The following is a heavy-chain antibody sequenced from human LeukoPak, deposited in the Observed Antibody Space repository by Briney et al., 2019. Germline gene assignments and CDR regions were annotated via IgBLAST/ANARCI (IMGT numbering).Heavy chain of an antibody. CDR3: ARWYDFWSGYYFDY. CDR1: GGSFSGYY. D-gene: IGHD3-3*01. Sequence: PSETLSLTCAVYGGSFSGYYWSWIRQPPGKGLERIGYIYHSGSTYYNPSLKSRVTISVDRSKNQFSLKLSSVTAADTAVYYCARWYDFWSGYYFDYWGQGTLVTVSS. CDR2: IYHSGST. V-gene: IGHV4-30-2*01. J-gene: IGHJ4*02.